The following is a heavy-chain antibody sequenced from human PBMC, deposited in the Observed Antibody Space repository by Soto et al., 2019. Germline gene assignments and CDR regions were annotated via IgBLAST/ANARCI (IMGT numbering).Heavy chain of an antibody. Sequence: QTLSLTCAISGDSDSSNSAACNLIRQSPSRGLEWLGRTYYRSKWYNDYAVSVKSRITINPDTSKNQFSLQLNSVTPEDTAVYYCARGYREFDYWGQGTLVTVSS. CDR1: GDSDSSNSAA. D-gene: IGHD6-13*01. CDR2: TYYRSKWYN. V-gene: IGHV6-1*01. CDR3: ARGYREFDY. J-gene: IGHJ4*02.